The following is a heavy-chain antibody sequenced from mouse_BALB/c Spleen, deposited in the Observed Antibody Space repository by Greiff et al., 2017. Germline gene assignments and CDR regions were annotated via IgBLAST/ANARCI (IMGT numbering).Heavy chain of an antibody. Sequence: EVQLVESGGGLVQPGGSRKLSCAASGFTFSSFGMHWVRQAPEKGLEWVAYISSGSSTIYYADTVKGRFTISRDNPKNTLFLQMTSLRSEDTAMYYCARFYYGIIDYWGQGTTLTVSS. CDR2: ISSGSSTI. CDR1: GFTFSSFG. D-gene: IGHD2-1*01. V-gene: IGHV5-17*02. J-gene: IGHJ2*01. CDR3: ARFYYGIIDY.